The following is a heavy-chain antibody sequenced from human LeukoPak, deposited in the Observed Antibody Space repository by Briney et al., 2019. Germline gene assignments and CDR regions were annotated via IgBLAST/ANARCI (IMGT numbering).Heavy chain of an antibody. D-gene: IGHD3-10*01. CDR2: INYRGST. Sequence: SETLSLTCTVSNASISSNTYYRAWIRQPPGKGLEYIGSINYRGSTYYNPSLKSRVTISVDTSKNQFSLKLSSVTAADTAVYYCARTRYYYNSRSYGAPYYFDYWGQGTLVTVSS. J-gene: IGHJ4*02. CDR1: NASISSNTYY. V-gene: IGHV4-39*01. CDR3: ARTRYYYNSRSYGAPYYFDY.